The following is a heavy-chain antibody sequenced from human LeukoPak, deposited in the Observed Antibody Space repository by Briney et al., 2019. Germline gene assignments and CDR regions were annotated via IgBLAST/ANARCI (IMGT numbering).Heavy chain of an antibody. CDR1: GGSFSGYY. Sequence: SETLSLTCAVYGGSFSGYYWSWIRQPPGKGLEWIGEINHSGSTNYNPSLKSRVTISVDTSKNQFSLKLSSVTAADTAVYYCARHVIITAAAATTDYWGQGTLVTVSS. J-gene: IGHJ4*02. V-gene: IGHV4-34*01. D-gene: IGHD6-13*01. CDR3: ARHVIITAAAATTDY. CDR2: INHSGST.